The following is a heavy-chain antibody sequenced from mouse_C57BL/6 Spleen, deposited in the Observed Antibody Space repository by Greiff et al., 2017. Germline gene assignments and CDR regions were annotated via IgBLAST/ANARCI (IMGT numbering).Heavy chain of an antibody. CDR1: GFTFNTYA. Sequence: EVHLVESGGGLVQPKGSLKLSCAASGFTFNTYAMHWVRQAPGKGLEWVARIRSKSSNYATYYADSVKDRFTISRNDSQSMLYLQMHNLKTEDTAMYYGVRGGDYYDYDEGYYYAMAYWGQGTSVTVSS. CDR2: IRSKSSNYAT. V-gene: IGHV10-3*01. CDR3: VRGGDYYDYDEGYYYAMAY. D-gene: IGHD2-4*01. J-gene: IGHJ4*01.